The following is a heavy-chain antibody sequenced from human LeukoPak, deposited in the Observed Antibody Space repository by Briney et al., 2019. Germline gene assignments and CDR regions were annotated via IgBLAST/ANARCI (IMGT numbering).Heavy chain of an antibody. D-gene: IGHD3-22*01. Sequence: SETLSLTCTVSGGSISSSSYYWGWIRQPPGKGLEWIGSIYYRGSTYYNPSLKSRVTISVDTSKNQFSLKLGSVTAADTAVYYCATNNGEYYYDSSGYYYYYYYMDVWGKGTTVTVSS. J-gene: IGHJ6*03. CDR1: GGSISSSSYY. CDR3: ATNNGEYYYDSSGYYYYYYYMDV. V-gene: IGHV4-39*01. CDR2: IYYRGST.